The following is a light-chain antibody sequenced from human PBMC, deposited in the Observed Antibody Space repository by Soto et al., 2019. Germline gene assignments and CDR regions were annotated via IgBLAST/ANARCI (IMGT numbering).Light chain of an antibody. CDR3: QQRSNWPRIT. J-gene: IGKJ5*01. CDR2: DAS. Sequence: EIVLTQSPGTLSLSPGESTTLACRASQSVSSSYLAWYQQKPGQAPRLLIYDASNRATGIPAKFSGSGSGTAFTLTISSLEPEDFAVYYCQQRSNWPRITFGQGTRLENK. CDR1: QSVSSSY. V-gene: IGKV3D-20*02.